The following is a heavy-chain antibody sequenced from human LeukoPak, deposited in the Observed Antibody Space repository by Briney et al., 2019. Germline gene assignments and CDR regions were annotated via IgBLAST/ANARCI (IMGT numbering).Heavy chain of an antibody. CDR2: ISYDGSNK. D-gene: IGHD5-18*01. CDR3: ARDQGYGPAFDY. CDR1: GFTFSNYA. Sequence: PGGSLRLSCAASGFTFSNYAMSWVRQAPGKGLEWVAVISYDGSNKYYADSVKGRFTISRDNSKNTLYLQMNSLRAEDTAVYYCARDQGYGPAFDYWGQGTLVTVSS. V-gene: IGHV3-30*04. J-gene: IGHJ4*02.